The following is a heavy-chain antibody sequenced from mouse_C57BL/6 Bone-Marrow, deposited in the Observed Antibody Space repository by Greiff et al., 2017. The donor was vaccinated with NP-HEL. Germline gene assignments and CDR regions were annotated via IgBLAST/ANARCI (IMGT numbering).Heavy chain of an antibody. V-gene: IGHV3-6*01. J-gene: IGHJ4*01. D-gene: IGHD2-5*01. CDR2: ISYDGSN. Sequence: EVQLQESGPGLVKPSQSLSLTCSVTGYSITSGYYWNWIRQFPGNKLEWMGYISYDGSNNYNPSLKNRISITRDTSKNQFFLKLNSVTTEDTATYYCARGGYSNFYYAMDYWGQGTSVTVSS. CDR3: ARGGYSNFYYAMDY. CDR1: GYSITSGYY.